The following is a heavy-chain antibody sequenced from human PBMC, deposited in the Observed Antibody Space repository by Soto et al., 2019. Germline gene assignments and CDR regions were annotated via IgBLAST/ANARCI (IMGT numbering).Heavy chain of an antibody. CDR3: AGQLIY. D-gene: IGHD6-13*01. CDR2: IYDSGST. V-gene: IGHV4-59*08. Sequence: PSETLSLTCTVSGGSISSSYWSWIRQPPGKGLEWIGYIYDSGSTYYNSSLKSRVTMSVDTSKNQFSLKLNSVTAADTAVYYCAGQLIYWGQGTPVTVSS. CDR1: GGSISSSY. J-gene: IGHJ4*02.